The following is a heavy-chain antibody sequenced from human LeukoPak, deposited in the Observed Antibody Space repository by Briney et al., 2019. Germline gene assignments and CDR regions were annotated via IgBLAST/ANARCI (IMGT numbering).Heavy chain of an antibody. D-gene: IGHD6-13*01. CDR2: ITGSGGST. CDR3: VRGAYSSSWLNFDY. Sequence: GGTLRLSCAASGFTFTTYGMSWVRQAPGKGLEWVSAITGSGGSTYYADSVKGRFTISRDNSKNTLYLQMNSLRAEDTAVYYCVRGAYSSSWLNFDYWGQGTLVTVSS. CDR1: GFTFTTYG. V-gene: IGHV3-23*01. J-gene: IGHJ4*02.